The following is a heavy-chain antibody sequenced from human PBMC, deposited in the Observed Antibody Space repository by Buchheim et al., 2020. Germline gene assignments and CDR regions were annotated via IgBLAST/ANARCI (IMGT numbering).Heavy chain of an antibody. Sequence: VELLESGGDLVQPGGSLRLSCAASGLTFSLCSMNWVRQAPGKGLEWIAYITGSGDIVYYADSVQGRFTISRDNAKNSLYLQMNSLNVDDTALYFCARTPGGGGTHYYNYLDSWGQGTL. D-gene: IGHD1-26*01. CDR3: ARTPGGGGTHYYNYLDS. J-gene: IGHJ4*02. CDR2: ITGSGDIV. V-gene: IGHV3-48*01. CDR1: GLTFSLCS.